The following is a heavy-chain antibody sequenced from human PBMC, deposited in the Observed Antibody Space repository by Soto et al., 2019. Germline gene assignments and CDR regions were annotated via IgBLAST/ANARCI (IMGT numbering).Heavy chain of an antibody. D-gene: IGHD2-8*01. J-gene: IGHJ4*02. CDR1: GFTFCSPP. V-gene: IGHV3-23*01. CDR2: LNDNGANT. CDR3: VSWVSAHFDY. Sequence: GWSPRISCAASGFTFCSPPLTWVRQAPGKGLGGVSTLNDNGANTHHANSVEGRFTISRDNSRNTLDLQMNSLRAEDTALYYCVSWVSAHFDYWGQGTMVTVSS.